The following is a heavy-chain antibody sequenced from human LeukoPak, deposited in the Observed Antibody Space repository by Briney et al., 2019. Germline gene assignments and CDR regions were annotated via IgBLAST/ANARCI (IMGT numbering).Heavy chain of an antibody. CDR3: AREHGDYVVDP. Sequence: SETLSLTCNVSGESISSHYWSWTRQSPGKGLEWIGYITNSGTTKFNPSLKSRVTISRDTSKNQISLRLSSVTAADTAVYYCAREHGDYVVDPWGQGTLVTVSS. J-gene: IGHJ5*02. CDR1: GESISSHY. D-gene: IGHD4-17*01. CDR2: ITNSGTT. V-gene: IGHV4-59*11.